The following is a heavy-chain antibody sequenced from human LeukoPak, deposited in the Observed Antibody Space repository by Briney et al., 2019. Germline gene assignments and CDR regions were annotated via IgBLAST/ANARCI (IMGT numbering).Heavy chain of an antibody. CDR1: NGSISSYY. CDR3: SRVAAAVGTRAFDI. V-gene: IGHV4-59*01. J-gene: IGHJ3*02. D-gene: IGHD6-13*01. CDR2: IYYSGST. Sequence: PSETLSLTCTVSNGSISSYYWSWIRQPPGKGLEWIGYIYYSGSTKYNPSLKSRVTISVDTSKNQFSLKLSSVTAADTAVYYCSRVAAAVGTRAFDIWGQGTTVTVSS.